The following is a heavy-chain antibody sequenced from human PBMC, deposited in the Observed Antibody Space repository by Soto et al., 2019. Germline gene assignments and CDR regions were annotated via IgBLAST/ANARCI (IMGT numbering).Heavy chain of an antibody. CDR3: VLSRSAYFYF. CDR2: IAYDGGNK. CDR1: GFTFSNYA. J-gene: IGHJ4*02. V-gene: IGHV3-30*15. D-gene: IGHD6-6*01. Sequence: QVQLVESGGGVVQPGRSLRLSCAASGFTFSNYAMHWVRQAPGKGLEWVTVIAYDGGNKYYADSVKGRFTISRDNFRDTLYLHMSSLRAEDTAVYYCVLSRSAYFYFWGQGTLVTVSS.